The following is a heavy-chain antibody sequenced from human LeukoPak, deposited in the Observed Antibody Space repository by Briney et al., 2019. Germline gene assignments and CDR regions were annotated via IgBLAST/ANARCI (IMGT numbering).Heavy chain of an antibody. CDR3: AIPNPTYYDSSGYSDAFDI. D-gene: IGHD3-22*01. J-gene: IGHJ3*02. CDR1: GFPFDDYG. Sequence: GGSLRLSCAASGFPFDDYGMSWVRQAPGKGLEWVSSISSDNTYIYYADSVKGRFTISRDNAKNSLYLQMNSLRAEDTAVYYCAIPNPTYYDSSGYSDAFDIWGQGTMVTVSS. V-gene: IGHV3-21*01. CDR2: ISSDNTYI.